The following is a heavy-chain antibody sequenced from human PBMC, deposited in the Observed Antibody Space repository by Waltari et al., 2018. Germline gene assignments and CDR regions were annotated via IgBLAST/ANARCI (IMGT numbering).Heavy chain of an antibody. CDR1: GVTFSSYA. Sequence: QVQLVESGGGVVQPGRSLRLSCAASGVTFSSYALHWVRPAPGKGLEWVAVLSYDGSKKYYADSVKGRFTLSRDDSKNTVFLQMSSLRHEDTAVYFCARTVVPASMLITFNIWGQGTLVTVSS. D-gene: IGHD2-2*01. CDR2: LSYDGSKK. V-gene: IGHV3-30*15. CDR3: ARTVVPASMLITFNI. J-gene: IGHJ3*02.